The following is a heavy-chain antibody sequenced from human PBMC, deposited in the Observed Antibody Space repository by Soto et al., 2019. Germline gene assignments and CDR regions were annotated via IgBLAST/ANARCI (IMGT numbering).Heavy chain of an antibody. Sequence: QVQLVQSGAEVKKPGASVMVSCETSGYTFSSYGISWVRQAPGQGPDWMGWISAYNGYTDYAQKFQGRVTVTTDASTSTAYMELRSLRSDDTAVYYCARGLLRGKGGMDVWGQGTTVTVS. CDR2: ISAYNGYT. V-gene: IGHV1-18*01. D-gene: IGHD3-16*01. CDR3: ARGLLRGKGGMDV. CDR1: GYTFSSYG. J-gene: IGHJ6*02.